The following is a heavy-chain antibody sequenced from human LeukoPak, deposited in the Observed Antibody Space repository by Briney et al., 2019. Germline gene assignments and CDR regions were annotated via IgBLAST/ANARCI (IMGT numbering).Heavy chain of an antibody. CDR2: ISYDGSNK. Sequence: GGSLRLSCAASGFTFSSYGMHWVRQAPGKGLEWVAVISYDGSNKYYADSVKGRFTISRDNSKNTLYLQMNSLRAEDTAVYYCARPLYYYDSSGYYSYFDYWGQGTLVTVSS. D-gene: IGHD3-22*01. V-gene: IGHV3-30*03. CDR3: ARPLYYYDSSGYYSYFDY. CDR1: GFTFSSYG. J-gene: IGHJ4*02.